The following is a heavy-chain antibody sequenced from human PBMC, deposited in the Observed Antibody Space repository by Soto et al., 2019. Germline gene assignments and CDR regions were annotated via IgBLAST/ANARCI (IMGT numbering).Heavy chain of an antibody. Sequence: PSETLSLTCAVSGYSISSSNWWGWIRQPPGKGLDWIGYTYYSGSTYYNPSLKSRVTMSVDTSKNQFSLKLSSVTAVDTAVYYCARNPLRYFDWSSPGYYGMDVWGQGTTVTVSS. V-gene: IGHV4-28*01. CDR3: ARNPLRYFDWSSPGYYGMDV. D-gene: IGHD3-9*01. CDR1: GYSISSSNW. J-gene: IGHJ6*02. CDR2: TYYSGST.